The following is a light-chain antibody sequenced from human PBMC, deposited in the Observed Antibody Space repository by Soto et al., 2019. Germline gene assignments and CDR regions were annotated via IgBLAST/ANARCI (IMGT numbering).Light chain of an antibody. J-gene: IGKJ3*01. Sequence: DIQMTQSPSSLSASVGDRVTITCRASQGISNYLAWYQQKPGKVPKLLIYAASTSQSGVPSRFSGSGSGTDFTLTISSLQPEDVATYYCQKYNSASGFTFGPGTKVDIK. CDR1: QGISNY. V-gene: IGKV1-27*01. CDR3: QKYNSASGFT. CDR2: AAS.